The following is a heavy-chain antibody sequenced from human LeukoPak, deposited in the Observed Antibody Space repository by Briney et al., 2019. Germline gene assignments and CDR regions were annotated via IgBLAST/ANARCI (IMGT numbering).Heavy chain of an antibody. V-gene: IGHV3-21*04. CDR3: ARSGWIYDSSGYELDY. CDR2: ISSSSSHI. D-gene: IGHD3-22*01. Sequence: PGGSLRLSCAASGFTFSSYSMNWVRQAPGKGLEWVSSISSSSSHIYYADSVKGRFTISRDNAKNSLYLQMNSLRSDDTAVYYCARSGWIYDSSGYELDYWGQGTLVTVSS. J-gene: IGHJ4*02. CDR1: GFTFSSYS.